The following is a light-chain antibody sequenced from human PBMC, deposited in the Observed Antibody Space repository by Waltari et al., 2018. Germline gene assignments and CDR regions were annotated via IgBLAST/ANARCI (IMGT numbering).Light chain of an antibody. Sequence: DIQMTQSPSSLSASVGDRVTITCRASQRFSSYLNWYQQKPGKAPKLLIYAASSLQSGVPSRFSGSGSGTDFTLTISSLQPEDFATYYCQQSYSTPQMYTFGQGTKLEIK. V-gene: IGKV1-39*01. CDR3: QQSYSTPQMYT. J-gene: IGKJ2*01. CDR2: AAS. CDR1: QRFSSY.